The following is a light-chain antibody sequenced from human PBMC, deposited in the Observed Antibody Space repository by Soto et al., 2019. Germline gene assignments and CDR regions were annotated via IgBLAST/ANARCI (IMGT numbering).Light chain of an antibody. CDR3: HQRSSWPIT. J-gene: IGKJ5*01. Sequence: QPPATLSLSPGERATLSCRASQSVSSNLAWYQQKPGQAPRLLIYDASNRATGIPARFSGSGSGTDFTLTISSLEPEDFAVYYCHQRSSWPITRGQGT. CDR1: QSVSSN. CDR2: DAS. V-gene: IGKV3-11*01.